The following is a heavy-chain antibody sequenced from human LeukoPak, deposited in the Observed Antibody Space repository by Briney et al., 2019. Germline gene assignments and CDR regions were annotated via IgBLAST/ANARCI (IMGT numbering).Heavy chain of an antibody. Sequence: SETLSLTCTVSGGSISSYYWSWIRQPPGKGLEWIGYIYYSGSTNYNPSLKSRVTISVDTSKYQFSLKLSSVTAADTAVYYCARETKGRGADAFDIWGQGTMVTVSS. CDR3: ARETKGRGADAFDI. CDR2: IYYSGST. J-gene: IGHJ3*02. V-gene: IGHV4-59*01. CDR1: GGSISSYY. D-gene: IGHD1-14*01.